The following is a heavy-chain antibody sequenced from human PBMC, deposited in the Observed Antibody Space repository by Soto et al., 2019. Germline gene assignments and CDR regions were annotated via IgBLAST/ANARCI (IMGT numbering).Heavy chain of an antibody. Sequence: QVQLVQSGAEVKKPGSSVKVSCKASGGTFSTYTITWVRQAPGQGLEWMGGIIPIFGTANYPQKFQGRVTITADESTSPAKKATNSWRSKCTALYNCTRSQDSSGYWINSFNPWGQGTLVTVSS. J-gene: IGHJ5*02. CDR3: TRSQDSSGYWINSFNP. CDR2: IIPIFGTA. CDR1: GGTFSTYT. D-gene: IGHD3-22*01. V-gene: IGHV1-69*01.